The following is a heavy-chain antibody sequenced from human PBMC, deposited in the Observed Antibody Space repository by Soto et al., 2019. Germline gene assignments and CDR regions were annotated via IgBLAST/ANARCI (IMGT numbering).Heavy chain of an antibody. D-gene: IGHD4-17*01. Sequence: QVQLVESGGGVVQPGRSLRLSCAASGFPFSRFGMHWVRQAPGKGLEWVAVISDDGSNKHYADFVKGRFTISRDNSNNTLYLQMNSLIAEDTAVYYCAKDRWGDYGDLNLPGYWGQGTLVTVSS. J-gene: IGHJ4*02. V-gene: IGHV3-30*18. CDR1: GFPFSRFG. CDR3: AKDRWGDYGDLNLPGY. CDR2: ISDDGSNK.